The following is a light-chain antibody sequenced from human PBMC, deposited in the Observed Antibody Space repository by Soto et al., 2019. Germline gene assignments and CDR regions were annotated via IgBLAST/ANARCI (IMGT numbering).Light chain of an antibody. Sequence: QSVLTQPPSASVTPGQRVTISCSGSSSNIGSNSVNWYQQLPGTAPKLLIYSNDRRPSGVPDRFSGSKSGTSASLAISGLQSEDEADYYCAAWDDSLNGYVFGTGNKVTVL. V-gene: IGLV1-44*01. CDR2: SND. J-gene: IGLJ1*01. CDR3: AAWDDSLNGYV. CDR1: SSNIGSNS.